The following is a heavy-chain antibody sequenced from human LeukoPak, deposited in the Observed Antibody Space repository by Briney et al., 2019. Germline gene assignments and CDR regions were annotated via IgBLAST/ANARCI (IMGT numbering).Heavy chain of an antibody. CDR1: GFTFSGSA. CDR3: TYDYGDYVGAFDI. V-gene: IGHV3-73*01. J-gene: IGHJ3*02. D-gene: IGHD4-17*01. Sequence: GGSLRLSCAASGFTFSGSAMHWVRQACGKGLEWVGRIRSKANSYATAYAASVKGRFTISRDDSKNTAYLQMNSLKTEDTAVYYCTYDYGDYVGAFDIWGQGTMVTVSS. CDR2: IRSKANSYAT.